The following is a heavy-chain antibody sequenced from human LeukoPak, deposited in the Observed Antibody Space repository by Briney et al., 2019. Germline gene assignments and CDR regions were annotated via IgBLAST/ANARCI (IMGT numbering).Heavy chain of an antibody. J-gene: IGHJ4*02. V-gene: IGHV1-2*02. CDR1: GYTFTGYY. D-gene: IGHD2-2*02. Sequence: GASVKVSCKACGYTFTGYYMHWVRQAPGQGLEWMGWINPNSGGTNYAQKFQGRVTMTRDTSISTAYMELSRLRSDDTAVYYCARVGGLGYCSSTSCYTGYDCWGQGTLVTVSS. CDR3: ARVGGLGYCSSTSCYTGYDC. CDR2: INPNSGGT.